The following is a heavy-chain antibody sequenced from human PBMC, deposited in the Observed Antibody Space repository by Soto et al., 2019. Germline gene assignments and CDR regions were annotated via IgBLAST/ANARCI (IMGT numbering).Heavy chain of an antibody. J-gene: IGHJ4*02. Sequence: EVQLVESGGGLVQPGGSLRLSCAASGFIFTDYWIHWVRQAPGKGLVWVSRIKSDESTTNYADSVWGRLTISRDNAKNTVYLQMNRLRAEDTAVYYCARGARKYYYFDYWGQGTLVTVSS. D-gene: IGHD2-2*01. CDR3: ARGARKYYYFDY. V-gene: IGHV3-74*01. CDR2: IKSDESTT. CDR1: GFIFTDYW.